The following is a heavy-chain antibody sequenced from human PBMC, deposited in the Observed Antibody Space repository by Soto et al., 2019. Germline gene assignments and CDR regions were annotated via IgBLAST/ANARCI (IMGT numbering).Heavy chain of an antibody. CDR1: GFTFSSYG. CDR3: AKDLSSGWYFPKGGPELDY. V-gene: IGHV3-30*18. CDR2: ISYDGSNK. Sequence: QVQMVESGGGVVQPGRSLRLSCAASGFTFSSYGMHWVRQAPGKGLEWVAVISYDGSNKYYADSVKGRFTISRDNSKNTLYLQMNRLRAEDTAVYYCAKDLSSGWYFPKGGPELDYWGQGTLVTVSS. D-gene: IGHD6-19*01. J-gene: IGHJ4*02.